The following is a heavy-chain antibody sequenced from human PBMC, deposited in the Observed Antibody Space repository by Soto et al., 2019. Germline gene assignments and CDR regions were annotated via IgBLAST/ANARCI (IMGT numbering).Heavy chain of an antibody. CDR3: ARDKDRLQLGGNYYYMLDV. J-gene: IGHJ6*02. D-gene: IGHD1-26*01. CDR2: INPNSGGT. Sequence: ASVKVSCKASGYTYTGYYMHWVRQAPGQGLEWMGWINPNSGGTNYAQKFQGWVTMTRDTSISTAYMELRSLRSEDTAVYYCARDKDRLQLGGNYYYMLDVWGQGTTVTVSS. CDR1: GYTYTGYY. V-gene: IGHV1-2*04.